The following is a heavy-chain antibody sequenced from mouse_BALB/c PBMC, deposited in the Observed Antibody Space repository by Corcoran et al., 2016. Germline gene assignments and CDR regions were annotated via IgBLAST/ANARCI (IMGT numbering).Heavy chain of an antibody. J-gene: IGHJ1*01. V-gene: IGHV14-3*02. CDR3: ANWDWYVDV. D-gene: IGHD4-1*01. CDR2: IDPANGNT. Sequence: EVQLQQSGAELVKPGTSVKMFCTASGFNIKDTYMHWVKQRPEQDLEWSGRIDPANGNTKYDPKFQGKATITADTSSNTAYLQLSSLTSEDTAVYYCANWDWYVDVWGAGTTVTVSS. CDR1: GFNIKDTY.